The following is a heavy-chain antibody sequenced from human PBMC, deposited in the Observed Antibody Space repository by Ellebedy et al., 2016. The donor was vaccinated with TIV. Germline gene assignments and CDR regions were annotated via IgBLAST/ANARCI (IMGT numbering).Heavy chain of an antibody. J-gene: IGHJ4*02. D-gene: IGHD2-8*01. CDR1: GFTFSSYT. CDR3: ARGLLMVYAIRGGIDY. V-gene: IGHV3-23*01. CDR2: ISGFEQTT. Sequence: GESLKISCAASGFTFSSYTMNWVRQAPGKGLEWVSGISGFEQTTHYAYSVGGRFAISRDNSKNTLYLQMNSLRAEDTAVYYCARGLLMVYAIRGGIDYWGQGTLVTVSS.